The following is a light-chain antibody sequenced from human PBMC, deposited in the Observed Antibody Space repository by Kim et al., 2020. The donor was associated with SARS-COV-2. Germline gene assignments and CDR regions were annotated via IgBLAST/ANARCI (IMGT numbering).Light chain of an antibody. V-gene: IGKV3-15*01. Sequence: SPGERATLSCRASQSVSSNLAWYQQKPGQAPRLLIYDASTRATGIPARFSGSGSGTEFTLTISSLQSEDFAVYYCQQSNKWPPWTFGQGTKVDIK. CDR3: QQSNKWPPWT. J-gene: IGKJ1*01. CDR1: QSVSSN. CDR2: DAS.